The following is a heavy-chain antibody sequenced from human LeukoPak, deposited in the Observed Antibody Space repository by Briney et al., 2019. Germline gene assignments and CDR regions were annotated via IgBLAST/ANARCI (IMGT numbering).Heavy chain of an antibody. CDR2: INPSSGST. V-gene: IGHV1-46*01. CDR1: GYTFATYY. Sequence: ASVKVSCKASGYTFATYYMHWVRQAPGQGLEWMGVINPSSGSTNYAQNFQGRVTMTRDTSTSTVYMELSSLRSEDTAMCYCAIMSRVDTGKSPLDDWGQGSLVTVSS. CDR3: AIMSRVDTGKSPLDD. J-gene: IGHJ4*02. D-gene: IGHD5-18*01.